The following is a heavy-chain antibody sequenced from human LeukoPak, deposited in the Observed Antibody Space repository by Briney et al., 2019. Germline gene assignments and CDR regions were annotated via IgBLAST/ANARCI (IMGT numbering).Heavy chain of an antibody. CDR2: IYYSGST. J-gene: IGHJ4*02. Sequence: PSETLSLXCTVSGGSISSYYWSWIRQPPGKGLERIGYIYYSGSTNYNPSLKSRVTISVDTSKNQFSLKLSSVTAADTAVYYCARERGGNSIDYWGQGTLVTVSS. D-gene: IGHD4-23*01. CDR1: GGSISSYY. CDR3: ARERGGNSIDY. V-gene: IGHV4-59*01.